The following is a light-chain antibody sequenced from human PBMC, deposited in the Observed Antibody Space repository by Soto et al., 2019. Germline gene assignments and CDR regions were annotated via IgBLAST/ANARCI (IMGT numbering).Light chain of an antibody. V-gene: IGKV1-9*01. CDR3: QQLNSHPFT. Sequence: DIQLTQSPSFLSASVGDRVTITCRASRGIGTSLAWYQQKPGKAPKLLIFAASTLEGGVPSRFSGGGSGTEFTLTINSLQPEDFATYYCQQLNSHPFTFGGGTKVEIK. CDR1: RGIGTS. CDR2: AAS. J-gene: IGKJ4*01.